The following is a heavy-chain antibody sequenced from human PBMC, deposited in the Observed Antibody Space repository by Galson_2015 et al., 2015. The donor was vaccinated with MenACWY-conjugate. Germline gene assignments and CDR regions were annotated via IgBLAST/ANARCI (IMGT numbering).Heavy chain of an antibody. Sequence: SLRLSCAASGFTFSGSAMYWVRQASGKGLEWVGRITNKANNFATAYAAPVKGRFTISRDDSKNTAYLQMNSLKTEDTAVYYCTRHASGFCSGGSCYFYGMDVWGQGTTVTVSS. J-gene: IGHJ6*02. CDR3: TRHASGFCSGGSCYFYGMDV. CDR2: ITNKANNFAT. CDR1: GFTFSGSA. V-gene: IGHV3-73*01. D-gene: IGHD2-15*01.